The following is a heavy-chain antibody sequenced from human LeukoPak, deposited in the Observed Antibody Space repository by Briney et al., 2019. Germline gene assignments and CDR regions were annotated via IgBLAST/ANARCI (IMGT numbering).Heavy chain of an antibody. CDR3: ARSGNGYVFEY. V-gene: IGHV4-4*07. CDR2: IYTAGDT. J-gene: IGHJ4*02. CDR1: GGSISSYY. D-gene: IGHD5-18*01. Sequence: SETLSLTCTVSGGSISSYYWSWIRQPAGKELEWIGRIYTAGDTVYNPSLKSRVTLSVDTSKNQFSLNLSSMTAADTAVYYCARSGNGYVFEYWGQGTLVTVSS.